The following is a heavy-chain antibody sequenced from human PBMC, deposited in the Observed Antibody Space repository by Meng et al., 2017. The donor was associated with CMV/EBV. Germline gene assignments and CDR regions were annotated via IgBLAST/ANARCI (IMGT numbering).Heavy chain of an antibody. CDR2: INHSGST. J-gene: IGHJ4*02. D-gene: IGHD2-2*01. CDR1: GFTFSSYW. Sequence: ESLKISCAASGFTFSSYWMSWVRQAPGKGLEWIGEINHSGSTNYNPSLKSRVTISVDTSKNQFSLKLSSVTAADTAVYYCARVGGGCSSTSCSPIDYWGQGTLVTVSS. CDR3: ARVGGGCSSTSCSPIDY. V-gene: IGHV4-34*01.